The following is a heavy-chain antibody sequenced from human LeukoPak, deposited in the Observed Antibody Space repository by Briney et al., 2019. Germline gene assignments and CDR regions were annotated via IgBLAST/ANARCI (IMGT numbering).Heavy chain of an antibody. V-gene: IGHV3-23*01. CDR1: GFTFSSYA. D-gene: IGHD3-22*01. CDR3: AKDILSSGYYYFDY. J-gene: IGHJ4*02. Sequence: GGSLRLSWAASGFTFSSYAMSWVRQAPGKGRGWVSAISGSGGSTYYADSVKGRFTISRDNFKNTLYLQMNSLRAEDTAVYYCAKDILSSGYYYFDYWGQGTLVTVSS. CDR2: ISGSGGST.